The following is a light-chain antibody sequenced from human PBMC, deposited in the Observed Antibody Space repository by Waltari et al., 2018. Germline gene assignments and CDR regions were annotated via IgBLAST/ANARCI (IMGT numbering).Light chain of an antibody. CDR3: CSYVGSNIYWV. CDR1: SSDVGGHNY. V-gene: IGLV2-11*01. Sequence: QSALTQPRSVSGSPGQSVTISCTGTSSDVGGHNYVSWYQQHPDKAPKLIIYDIKKRPSGVPDRFSGSKAGNTASLTISGLQAEDEADYYCCSYVGSNIYWVFGGGTKLTVL. J-gene: IGLJ3*02. CDR2: DIK.